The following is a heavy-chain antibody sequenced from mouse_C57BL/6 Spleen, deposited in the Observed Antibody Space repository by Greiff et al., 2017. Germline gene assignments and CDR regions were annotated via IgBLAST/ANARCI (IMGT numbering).Heavy chain of an antibody. CDR3: ARWGYGNCDWYFDV. CDR2: INPSNGGT. Sequence: QVQLQQPGTELVKPGASVKLSCKASGYTFTSYWMHWVKQRPGQGLEWIGNINPSNGGTNYNEKFKSKATLTVDKSSSTAYMQLSSLTSEDAAVYYCARWGYGNCDWYFDVWGTGTTVTVSS. J-gene: IGHJ1*03. V-gene: IGHV1-53*01. D-gene: IGHD2-10*02. CDR1: GYTFTSYW.